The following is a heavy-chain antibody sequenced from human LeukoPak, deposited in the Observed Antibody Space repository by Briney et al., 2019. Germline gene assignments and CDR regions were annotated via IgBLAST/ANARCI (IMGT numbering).Heavy chain of an antibody. CDR1: GYTFTHYV. Sequence: ASLKVSCKTSGYTFTHYVISWVRQAPGQGLEWMGRISPYNGNTKYAQKLQGRVTMTTDTSTSTAYMELRSLRSDDTAVYYCARVVREVRGGSRYFDYWGQGTLVTVSS. CDR3: ARVVREVRGGSRYFDY. CDR2: ISPYNGNT. V-gene: IGHV1-18*01. D-gene: IGHD3-10*01. J-gene: IGHJ4*02.